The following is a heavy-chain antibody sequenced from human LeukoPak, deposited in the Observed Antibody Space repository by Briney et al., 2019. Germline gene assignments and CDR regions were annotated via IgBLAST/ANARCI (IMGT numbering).Heavy chain of an antibody. V-gene: IGHV4-4*09. D-gene: IGHD6-13*01. CDR3: ARRGGQQLAYYFDY. CDR1: GGSISSYY. J-gene: IGHJ4*02. CDR2: IYTSGST. Sequence: PSETLSLTCTVSGGSISSYYWSWIRQPPGKGLEWVGYIYTSGSTNYNPSLKGRVTISVDTSKNQFSLKLSSVTAADTAVYYCARRGGQQLAYYFDYWGQGTLVTVSS.